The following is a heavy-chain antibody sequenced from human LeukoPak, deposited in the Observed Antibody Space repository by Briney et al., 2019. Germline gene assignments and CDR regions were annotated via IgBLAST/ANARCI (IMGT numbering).Heavy chain of an antibody. CDR1: GFTFSSYS. Sequence: PGGSLRLSCAASGFTFSSYSMNWVRQAPGKGLEWVSSISSSSYIYYADSVKGRFTISRDNAKNSLYLQMNSLRAEDTAVYYCARVGSYYYDSSGYYLFDYWGQGTLVTVSS. CDR2: ISSSSYI. CDR3: ARVGSYYYDSSGYYLFDY. V-gene: IGHV3-21*01. D-gene: IGHD3-22*01. J-gene: IGHJ4*02.